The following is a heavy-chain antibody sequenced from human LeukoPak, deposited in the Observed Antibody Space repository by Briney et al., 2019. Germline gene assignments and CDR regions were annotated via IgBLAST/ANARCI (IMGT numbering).Heavy chain of an antibody. D-gene: IGHD2-15*01. Sequence: PGRSLRLSCAASGFTFSNYDMHWVRQAPGKGLEWVAVISYDGINKYYGDSVKGQFTISRDNSKNTLYLQMTSLRPEDTAVYYCAKSEEDAWSDAFDIWGQGTMVIVSS. CDR3: AKSEEDAWSDAFDI. CDR1: GFTFSNYD. J-gene: IGHJ3*02. V-gene: IGHV3-30*18. CDR2: ISYDGINK.